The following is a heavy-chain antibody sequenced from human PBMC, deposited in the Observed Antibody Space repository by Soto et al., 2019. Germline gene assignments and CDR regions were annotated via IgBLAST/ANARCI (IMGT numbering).Heavy chain of an antibody. CDR1: GGSITSDYSC. CDR2: IFDSGTT. V-gene: IGHV4-30-4*01. J-gene: IGHJ4*02. CDR3: ARGPSGDKVHY. Sequence: QGQLQESGPGLVKPSQTLSLTCTVSGGSITSDYSCWSWIRQPPGEGLEWIGHIFDSGTTYTSPSLRSQVAISLDTSKNHFSLTLSSVTAADTAVYYCARGPSGDKVHYWGQGALVTVSS. D-gene: IGHD7-27*01.